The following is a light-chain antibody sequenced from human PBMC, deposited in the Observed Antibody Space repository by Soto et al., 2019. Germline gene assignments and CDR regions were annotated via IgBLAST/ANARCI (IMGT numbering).Light chain of an antibody. CDR2: EVS. J-gene: IGLJ3*02. V-gene: IGLV2-23*02. CDR3: CTYAGSDTWV. CDR1: RSDVGTYNF. Sequence: QSALTQPASVSGSPGQSIAISCTGTRSDVGTYNFVSWYQQHPGKAPKLIIYEVSKRPSGVSDRFSGSKSGNTASLTVSGLQAEDEADYYRCTYAGSDTWVFGGGTKVTVL.